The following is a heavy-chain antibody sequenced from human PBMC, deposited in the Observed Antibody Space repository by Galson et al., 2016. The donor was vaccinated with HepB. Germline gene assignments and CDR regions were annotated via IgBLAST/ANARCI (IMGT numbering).Heavy chain of an antibody. V-gene: IGHV3-73*01. D-gene: IGHD2-21*02. Sequence: SLRLSCAASGLIFSDSAMHWVRQTSGKGLEWVGRIRSKVNSYATEYAVSVKGRFTISRDDSKKTVYLQMNSLKIEDTAVYYCTRHPQGPPYCGGDCSRAYYFGMDVWGQGTTVTVSS. CDR2: IRSKVNSYAT. CDR1: GLIFSDSA. CDR3: TRHPQGPPYCGGDCSRAYYFGMDV. J-gene: IGHJ6*02.